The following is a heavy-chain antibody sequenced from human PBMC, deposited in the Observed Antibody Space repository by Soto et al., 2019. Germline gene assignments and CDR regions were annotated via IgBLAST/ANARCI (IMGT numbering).Heavy chain of an antibody. Sequence: QVTLKESGPVLVKPTETLTLTCTVSGFSLSNGRRGVSWIRQPPRKPLEWLAHIFSNDEKRFNTSLKSRLSIFMDTAKSQVVLIMTNTDPVHTATYFCARTEDRGRILTPVGWFDAWGQGTLVSVSS. CDR1: GFSLSNGRRG. CDR2: IFSNDEK. D-gene: IGHD1-26*01. V-gene: IGHV2-26*01. J-gene: IGHJ5*02. CDR3: ARTEDRGRILTPVGWFDA.